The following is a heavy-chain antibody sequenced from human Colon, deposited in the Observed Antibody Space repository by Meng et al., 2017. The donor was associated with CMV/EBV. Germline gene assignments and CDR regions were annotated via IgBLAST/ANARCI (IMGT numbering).Heavy chain of an antibody. V-gene: IGHV4-30-4*08. J-gene: IGHJ6*02. Sequence: SETLSLTCTVSGGSINSGDYYWAWIRQSPGKGLEWIGYIHHSGNTFYNPSLKSRVTISVDMPNKHFSLNLRSVTAADTAVYYCAKMSGGGSQSLYYYFYGMDVWGQGTTVTVSS. CDR2: IHHSGNT. CDR1: GGSINSGDYY. D-gene: IGHD3-16*01. CDR3: AKMSGGGSQSLYYYFYGMDV.